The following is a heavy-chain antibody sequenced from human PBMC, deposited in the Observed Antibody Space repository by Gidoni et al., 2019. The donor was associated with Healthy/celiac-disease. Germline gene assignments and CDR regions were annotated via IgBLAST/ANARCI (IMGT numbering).Heavy chain of an antibody. CDR3: ARVFYGYWFDH. V-gene: IGHV4-39*07. CDR1: GCSISSSRYY. Sequence: QLLLQESGRGLVKPAYTLSLSCYVSGCSISSSRYYWGWIRQRPGKGIEWIGSIYYSGSTYYSLSIKRRVTISVDTSKIHFSLKLSSVTAADTGVYYCARVFYGYWFDHWGQGTLVTVSS. CDR2: IYYSGST. J-gene: IGHJ5*02. D-gene: IGHD4-17*01.